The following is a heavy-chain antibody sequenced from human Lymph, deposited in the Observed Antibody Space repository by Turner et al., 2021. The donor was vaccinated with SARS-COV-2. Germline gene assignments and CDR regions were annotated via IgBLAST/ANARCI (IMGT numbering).Heavy chain of an antibody. V-gene: IGHV3-21*01. D-gene: IGHD2-21*02. Sequence: EVQLVESGGGLVKPGGSLRRSCAASGFTFSSYSMNWVRQAPGKGLGWVSSITFTSSYIYYADSVKGRFTIARDNAKNSLYLQMNSLGAEDTAVYYCARGPPDFPYYFDYWGQGTLVTVSS. CDR3: ARGPPDFPYYFDY. CDR1: GFTFSSYS. CDR2: ITFTSSYI. J-gene: IGHJ4*02.